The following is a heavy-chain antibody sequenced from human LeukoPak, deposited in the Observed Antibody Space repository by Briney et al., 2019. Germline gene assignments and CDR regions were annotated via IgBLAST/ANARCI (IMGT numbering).Heavy chain of an antibody. V-gene: IGHV3-48*02. J-gene: IGHJ4*02. CDR2: ISSSSSTI. D-gene: IGHD2-15*01. Sequence: GGSLRLSCAASGFTFSSYSMNWVRQAPGKGLEWVSYISSSSSTIYYADSVKGRFTISRDNAKNSLYLQMSSLRDEDTAAYYCASLACSGGSCYSELIDYWGQGTLVTVSS. CDR3: ASLACSGGSCYSELIDY. CDR1: GFTFSSYS.